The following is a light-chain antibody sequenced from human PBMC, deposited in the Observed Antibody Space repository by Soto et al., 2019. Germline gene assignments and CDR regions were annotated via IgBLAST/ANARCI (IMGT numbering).Light chain of an antibody. CDR3: QKLDTYPLT. Sequence: GDSVTITCRASQNIRNWVAWYQQKPGKAPNPLIDEASSLKSGVPARFSGSGSGTEFTLTISSLQPEDFASYYCQKLDTYPLTFGQGTRLEIK. CDR1: QNIRNW. CDR2: EAS. J-gene: IGKJ5*01. V-gene: IGKV1-5*01.